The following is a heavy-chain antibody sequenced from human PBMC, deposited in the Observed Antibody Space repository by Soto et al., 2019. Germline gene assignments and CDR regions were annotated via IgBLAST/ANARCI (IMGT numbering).Heavy chain of an antibody. V-gene: IGHV1-8*01. CDR2: MNPNSGNT. D-gene: IGHD1-26*01. CDR1: GYTFTSYD. Sequence: GASVKVSCKASGYTFTSYDINWVRQATGQGLEWMGWMNPNSGNTGYAQKFQGRVTMTRNTSISTAYMELSSLRSEDTAVYYCVRLGATSPNFDYWGQGTLVTVSS. J-gene: IGHJ4*02. CDR3: VRLGATSPNFDY.